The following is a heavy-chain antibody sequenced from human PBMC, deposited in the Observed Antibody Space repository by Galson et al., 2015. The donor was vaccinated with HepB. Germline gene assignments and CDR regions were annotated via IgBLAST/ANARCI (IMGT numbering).Heavy chain of an antibody. CDR3: AKGQVVVAAPFDY. CDR2: ISYDGSNK. V-gene: IGHV3-30*18. D-gene: IGHD2-15*01. Sequence: SLRLSCAASGFTFSSYGMHWVRQAPGKGLEWVAVISYDGSNKYYADSVKGRFTISRDNSKNTLYLQMNSLRAEDTAVYYCAKGQVVVAAPFDYWGQGTLVTVSS. CDR1: GFTFSSYG. J-gene: IGHJ4*02.